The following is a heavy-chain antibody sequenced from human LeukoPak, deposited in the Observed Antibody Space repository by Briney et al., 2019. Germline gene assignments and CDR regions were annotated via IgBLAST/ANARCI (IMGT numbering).Heavy chain of an antibody. D-gene: IGHD1-7*01. CDR3: ARNPSITGSTENYYYYYMDV. CDR2: IKPNSGGT. Sequence: SVKVSSKASGYTFTGYYMHWVRQAPGQGLEWMEWIKPNSGGTNYAQQFQGRVTMTRDTSISPAYMELSRLRSDDTAVYYCARNPSITGSTENYYYYYMDVWGKGTTVTVSS. V-gene: IGHV1-2*02. J-gene: IGHJ6*03. CDR1: GYTFTGYY.